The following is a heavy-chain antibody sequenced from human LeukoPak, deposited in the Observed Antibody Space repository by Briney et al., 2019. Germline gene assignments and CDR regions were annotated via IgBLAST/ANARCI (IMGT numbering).Heavy chain of an antibody. CDR1: GFTFSNAW. J-gene: IGHJ4*02. D-gene: IGHD3-3*01. Sequence: GGSLRLSCAASGFTFSNAWMSWVRQAPGKGLEWVGRIKSKTDGGTTDYAAPVKGRFTISRDDSKNTLYLQMNSLRAGDTAVYYCAKGNYDFWSGYPGLSYFDYWGQGTLVTVSS. CDR2: IKSKTDGGTT. V-gene: IGHV3-15*01. CDR3: AKGNYDFWSGYPGLSYFDY.